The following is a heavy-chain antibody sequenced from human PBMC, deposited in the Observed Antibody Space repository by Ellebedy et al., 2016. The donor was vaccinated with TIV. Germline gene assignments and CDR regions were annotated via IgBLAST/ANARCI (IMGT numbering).Heavy chain of an antibody. D-gene: IGHD4-17*01. V-gene: IGHV3-7*01. CDR1: GCTFSLYW. CDR3: SRHTDYALDY. J-gene: IGHJ4*02. Sequence: PGGSLRLSCAASGCTFSLYWMSWVRQAPGKGLECVANIKQDGSEKSYVDSVKGRFTISRDNAKNSLYLQMNSLRAEDTAVYYCSRHTDYALDYWGQGALVTVSS. CDR2: IKQDGSEK.